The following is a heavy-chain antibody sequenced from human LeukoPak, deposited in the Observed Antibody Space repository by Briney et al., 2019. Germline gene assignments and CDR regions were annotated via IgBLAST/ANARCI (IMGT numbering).Heavy chain of an antibody. CDR1: GYTFTSYD. J-gene: IGHJ5*02. V-gene: IGHV1-8*01. CDR2: MNPNSGNT. D-gene: IGHD3-16*02. CDR3: ARGPLVRLPSSFDP. Sequence: ASVKVSCKASGYTFTSYDINWVRQATGQGLEWKGWMNPNSGNTGSAQRFQGRITMTRDTSISTAYMELSSLRFEDTAVYYCARGPLVRLPSSFDPWGQGTLVTVSS.